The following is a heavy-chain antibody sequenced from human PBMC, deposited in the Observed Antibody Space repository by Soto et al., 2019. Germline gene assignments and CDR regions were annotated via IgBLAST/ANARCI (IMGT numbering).Heavy chain of an antibody. J-gene: IGHJ6*02. CDR2: IDPSDSYT. V-gene: IGHV5-10-1*01. CDR1: GYSFTIYC. Sequence: GESLKISCKGSGYSFTIYCISWVRQRPGKGLEWLGRIDPSDSYTNYSPFFQGHVTISADKSISTAYLQWSSLKASDTAMYYCARSTYCSGGSCPGGMDVWGQWTTVTVSS. D-gene: IGHD2-15*01. CDR3: ARSTYCSGGSCPGGMDV.